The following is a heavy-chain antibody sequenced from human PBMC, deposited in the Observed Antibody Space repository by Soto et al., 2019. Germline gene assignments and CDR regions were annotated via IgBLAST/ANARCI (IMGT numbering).Heavy chain of an antibody. Sequence: QITLKESGPSLVKPTQTLTLTCTFSGFSLSTSGVGVGWIRQPPGKALEWLALIYWDDDKRYSPSLKSRLNIPKDTSKIPVVLTMTNIHPVYTATYYCAHPDTKCSSCAFDIRGQGTMVTVSS. CDR3: AHPDTKCSSCAFDI. CDR2: IYWDDDK. J-gene: IGHJ3*02. D-gene: IGHD6-13*01. V-gene: IGHV2-5*02. CDR1: GFSLSTSGVG.